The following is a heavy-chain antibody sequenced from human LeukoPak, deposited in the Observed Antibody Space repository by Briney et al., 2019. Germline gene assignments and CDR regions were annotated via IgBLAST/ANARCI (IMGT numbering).Heavy chain of an antibody. CDR1: GGSMRDYY. D-gene: IGHD3-9*01. V-gene: IGHV4-59*01. Sequence: PSETLSLTCAVSGGSMRDYYWSWIRQPPGKGLEWIGNIYYSGSTNYNPSLKSRVTISVDTSKNHFPLKVRSVTAADTAVYYCARGFGYYDVLTAFWGQGTLVTVSS. CDR3: ARGFGYYDVLTAF. J-gene: IGHJ4*02. CDR2: IYYSGST.